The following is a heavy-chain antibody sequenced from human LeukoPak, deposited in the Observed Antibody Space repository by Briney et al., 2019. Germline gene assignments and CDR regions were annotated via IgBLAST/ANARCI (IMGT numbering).Heavy chain of an antibody. V-gene: IGHV3-7*05. D-gene: IGHD6-19*01. J-gene: IGHJ4*02. CDR1: GFTFSHYW. CDR3: ARTSGGRLAVAVDS. Sequence: PGGSLRLSCAASGFTFSHYWMTWVRQAPGKGLEWVANIKEDGSERYYVDSVKGRFTISRDNAKNSVYLQMASLRAEDTAVYCCARTSGGRLAVAVDSWGQGTLVTVSS. CDR2: IKEDGSER.